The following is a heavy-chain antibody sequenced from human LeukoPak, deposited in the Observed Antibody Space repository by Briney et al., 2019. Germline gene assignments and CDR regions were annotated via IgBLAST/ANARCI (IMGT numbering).Heavy chain of an antibody. CDR2: INGDGSRT. J-gene: IGHJ3*02. Sequence: GGSLRLSCAASGFTFSSNWMHWVRQAPGKGLVWVSRINGDGSRTSYVDSVKGRFTISRDNAKNTLYLQMNSLRAEDTAVYYCAREGGDSDDAFDIWGQGTMVTVS. CDR3: AREGGDSDDAFDI. D-gene: IGHD2-21*02. CDR1: GFTFSSNW. V-gene: IGHV3-74*01.